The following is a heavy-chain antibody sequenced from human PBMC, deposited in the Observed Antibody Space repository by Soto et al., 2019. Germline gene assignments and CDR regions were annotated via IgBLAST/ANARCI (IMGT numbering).Heavy chain of an antibody. J-gene: IGHJ4*02. CDR2: ISAYNGNK. CDR1: GYTFTSYG. V-gene: IGHV1-18*01. D-gene: IGHD6-13*01. CDR3: ARDLGQQLFDY. Sequence: QVQLVQSGAEVKKPGASVKVSCKASGYTFTSYGISWVRQAPGQGLEWMGWISAYNGNKKYAQKLQGRXTXTXXXXXSTXYXXXXXXXXDDTAVYYCARDLGQQLFDYWGQGTLVTVSS.